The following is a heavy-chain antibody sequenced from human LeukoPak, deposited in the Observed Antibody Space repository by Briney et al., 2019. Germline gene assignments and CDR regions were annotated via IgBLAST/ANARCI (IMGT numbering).Heavy chain of an antibody. J-gene: IGHJ6*02. Sequence: ASETLSLTCTVSGGSVSSGSYYWSWIRQPPGKGLEWIGYIYYSGSTNYNPSLKSRVTISVDTSKNQFSLKLSSVTAADTAVYYCARDSPQGYCSGGSCYPYGMDVWGQGTTVTVSS. D-gene: IGHD2-15*01. CDR2: IYYSGST. CDR1: GGSVSSGSYY. V-gene: IGHV4-61*01. CDR3: ARDSPQGYCSGGSCYPYGMDV.